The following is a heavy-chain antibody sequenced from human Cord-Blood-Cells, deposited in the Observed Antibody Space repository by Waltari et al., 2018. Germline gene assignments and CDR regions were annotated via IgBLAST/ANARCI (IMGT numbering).Heavy chain of an antibody. CDR3: ARATSWGWGAFDI. Sequence: QVQLQQWGAGLLKPSETLSLTCAVYGGSFSVYYWSWIRQPPGKGLEWIGEINHRGSTXXXXXXXXXXXXXXXXXXXXFSLKLSSVTAAYTTVYYCARATSWGWGAFDIWGQGTMVTVSS. D-gene: IGHD3-16*01. J-gene: IGHJ3*02. V-gene: IGHV4-34*01. CDR2: INHRGST. CDR1: GGSFSVYY.